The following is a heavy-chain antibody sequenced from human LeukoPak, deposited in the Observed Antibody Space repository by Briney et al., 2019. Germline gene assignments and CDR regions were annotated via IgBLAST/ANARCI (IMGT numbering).Heavy chain of an antibody. CDR1: GYNFISYY. D-gene: IGHD2-8*01. Sequence: ASMKVSCKASGYNFISYYMHWVRQAPGQGLEWMGIINPSGGSTSYAQKFQDRVTMTRDTSTSTVYMELSSLKSEDTAVYYCAREDVVLVDAVRYSYYGMDVWGQGTTVTVSS. J-gene: IGHJ6*02. CDR3: AREDVVLVDAVRYSYYGMDV. V-gene: IGHV1-46*01. CDR2: INPSGGST.